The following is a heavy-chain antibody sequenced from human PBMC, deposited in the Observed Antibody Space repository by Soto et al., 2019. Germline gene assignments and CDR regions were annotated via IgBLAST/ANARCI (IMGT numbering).Heavy chain of an antibody. Sequence: GGSLRLSCAAFGFTFSSFGMHWVRQAPGKGLEWVAVIWYDGSNKYYADSVKGRFTISRDNSKNTLYLQMNSLRAEDTAVYYCARGAFGGVIVMGYYYYGMDVWGQGTTVTVSS. CDR1: GFTFSSFG. V-gene: IGHV3-33*01. CDR2: IWYDGSNK. D-gene: IGHD3-16*02. CDR3: ARGAFGGVIVMGYYYYGMDV. J-gene: IGHJ6*02.